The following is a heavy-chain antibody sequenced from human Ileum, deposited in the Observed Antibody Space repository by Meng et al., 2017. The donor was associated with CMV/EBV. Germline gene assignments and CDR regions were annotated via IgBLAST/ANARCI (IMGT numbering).Heavy chain of an antibody. V-gene: IGHV1-46*01. D-gene: IGHD1-1*01. CDR2: INPFGSFT. J-gene: IGHJ5*02. CDR1: GYPFTTTF. CDR3: ARDQSQNDNTWWLDT. Sequence: SGYPFTTTFMHWVRQAPGQGLEWMGLINPFGSFTLYAQNFQGRVTMTRDTSTTTDYMELSSLRSDDTAVYYCARDQSQNDNTWWLDTWGQGTLVTVSS.